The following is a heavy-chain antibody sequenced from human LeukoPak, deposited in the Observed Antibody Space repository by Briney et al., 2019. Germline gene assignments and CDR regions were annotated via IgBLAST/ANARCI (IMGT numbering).Heavy chain of an antibody. D-gene: IGHD2-2*01. J-gene: IGHJ4*02. CDR1: GFTFSSYS. V-gene: IGHV3-21*04. CDR3: AKDKYCSITSCYLFDY. CDR2: ISSSSYI. Sequence: GGFLRLSCAASGFTFSSYSMNWVRQAPGKGLEWVSSISSSSYIYYADSVKGRFTISRDNAKNSLYLQMNSLRAEDTAVYYCAKDKYCSITSCYLFDYWRQGTLVTVSS.